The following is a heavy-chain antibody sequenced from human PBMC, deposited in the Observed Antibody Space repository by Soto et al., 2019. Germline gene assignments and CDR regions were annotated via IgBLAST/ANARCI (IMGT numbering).Heavy chain of an antibody. D-gene: IGHD6-13*01. CDR3: ARGGYSSSCYWVY. V-gene: IGHV3-7*01. Sequence: EVQLVESGGGLVQPGVSLRLSCAASGFTFSSAWMTWVRQAPGKGLEWVANINRDGSETYYVDSVKGRFTISRDNAKNSLYLQMNSLRAEDTAVYYCARGGYSSSCYWVYWGQGTLVTVSS. CDR2: INRDGSET. CDR1: GFTFSSAW. J-gene: IGHJ4*02.